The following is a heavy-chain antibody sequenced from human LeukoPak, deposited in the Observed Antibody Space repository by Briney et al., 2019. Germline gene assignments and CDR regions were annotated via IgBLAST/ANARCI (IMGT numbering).Heavy chain of an antibody. CDR3: ARARRDCSGGSCYSYYFDF. V-gene: IGHV3-64*01. J-gene: IGHJ4*02. D-gene: IGHD2-15*01. Sequence: PGGSLRLSCAASGFTFSSYAIHWVRQAPGKGLEFVSAINRYGDSTYYANSVKGRFTISRDDSKNTVHLQMGSLRAEDMAVYYCARARRDCSGGSCYSYYFDFWGQGTLVTVSS. CDR2: INRYGDST. CDR1: GFTFSSYA.